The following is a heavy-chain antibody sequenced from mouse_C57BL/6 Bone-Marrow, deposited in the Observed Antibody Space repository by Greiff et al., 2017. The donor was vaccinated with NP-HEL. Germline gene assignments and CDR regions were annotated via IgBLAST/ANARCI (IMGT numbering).Heavy chain of an antibody. CDR3: ASPYYDPYYYAMDY. J-gene: IGHJ4*01. CDR1: GFTFSSYG. CDR2: ISSGGSYT. Sequence: EVQLVESGGGLVKPGGSLKLSCAASGFTFSSYGMSWVRQTPDKRLEWVATISSGGSYTYYPDSVKGRFTISRDNAKNTLYLQMSSLKSEDTAMYYCASPYYDPYYYAMDYWGQGTSVTVSS. V-gene: IGHV5-6*01. D-gene: IGHD1-1*02.